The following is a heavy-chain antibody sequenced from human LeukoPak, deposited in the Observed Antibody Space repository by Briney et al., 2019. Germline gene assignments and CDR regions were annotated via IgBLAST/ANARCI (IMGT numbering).Heavy chain of an antibody. CDR2: IIPIFGTA. Sequence: GASVKVSCKGSGYTFSNYGVSWVRQAPGQGLEWMGGIIPIFGTANYAQKFQGRVTITADESTSTAYMELSSLRSEDTAVYYCARVRPYYYDSSGYYLDAFDIWGQGTMVTVSS. J-gene: IGHJ3*02. CDR3: ARVRPYYYDSSGYYLDAFDI. V-gene: IGHV1-69*13. D-gene: IGHD3-22*01. CDR1: GYTFSNYG.